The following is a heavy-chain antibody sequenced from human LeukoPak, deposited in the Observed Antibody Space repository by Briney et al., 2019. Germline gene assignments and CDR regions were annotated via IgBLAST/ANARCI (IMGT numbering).Heavy chain of an antibody. CDR1: GFTFSDYY. J-gene: IGHJ6*02. Sequence: GGSLRLSCAASGFTFSDYYMSWIRQAPGKGLEWVSYISSSDNTIYYADFVKGRFTISRDNAKSSLYLQMNSLKAEDTAVYYCARYYDSGHGMDVWGQGTTVTVSS. CDR3: ARYYDSGHGMDV. D-gene: IGHD3-22*01. CDR2: ISSSDNTI. V-gene: IGHV3-11*01.